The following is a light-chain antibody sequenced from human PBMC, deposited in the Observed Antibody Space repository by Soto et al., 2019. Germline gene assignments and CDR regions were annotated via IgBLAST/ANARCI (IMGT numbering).Light chain of an antibody. V-gene: IGKV3-15*01. J-gene: IGKJ1*01. CDR1: QSVSSN. CDR2: GAS. Sequence: ETVMTQSPATLSVSPGERATVSCRASQSVSSNLAWYQYKPGQAPRLLIYGASTRATGIPARFSGGGSGTEFTLTISSLQSEDFAVYYCHQYDNWPRTFGQGTKVEIK. CDR3: HQYDNWPRT.